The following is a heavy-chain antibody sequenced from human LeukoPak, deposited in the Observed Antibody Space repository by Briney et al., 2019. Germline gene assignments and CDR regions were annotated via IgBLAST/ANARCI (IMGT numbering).Heavy chain of an antibody. Sequence: SVKVSCKASGGTFSSYAISWVRQAPGQGLEWMGGIIPIFGTANYAQKFQGRVTITADESTSTAYMELSSLRSEDTAVYYCARRGETNYYDSSGYYSRWGQGTLVAVSS. J-gene: IGHJ4*02. D-gene: IGHD3-22*01. CDR2: IIPIFGTA. V-gene: IGHV1-69*13. CDR1: GGTFSSYA. CDR3: ARRGETNYYDSSGYYSR.